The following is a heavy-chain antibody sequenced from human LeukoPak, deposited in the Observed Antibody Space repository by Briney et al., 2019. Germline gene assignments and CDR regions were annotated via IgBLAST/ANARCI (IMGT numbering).Heavy chain of an antibody. J-gene: IGHJ4*02. Sequence: ASVKVSCKASGYTFTSFGVTWVRQAPGQGLEWMGWINTYNGNTNYARVLQGRVTMTTDTSISTAYMELSRLRSDDTAVYYCAREAAAGGGDYWGQGTLVTVSS. CDR1: GYTFTSFG. CDR3: AREAAAGGGDY. CDR2: INTYNGNT. V-gene: IGHV1-18*01. D-gene: IGHD6-13*01.